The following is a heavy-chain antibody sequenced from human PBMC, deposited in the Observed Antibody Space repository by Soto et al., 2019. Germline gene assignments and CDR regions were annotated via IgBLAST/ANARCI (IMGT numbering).Heavy chain of an antibody. CDR2: IYYSGST. Sequence: QLQLQESGPGLVKPSETLSLTCTVSGGSISSSSYYWGWIRQPPGKGLEWIGSIYYSGSTYYNPSLKSRVSIHVDSSKNQFSLKLSSVPDADTAVYYCARHLLWFGDPPTTFDYWGQGTLVTVSS. CDR1: GGSISSSSYY. D-gene: IGHD3-10*01. CDR3: ARHLLWFGDPPTTFDY. V-gene: IGHV4-39*01. J-gene: IGHJ4*02.